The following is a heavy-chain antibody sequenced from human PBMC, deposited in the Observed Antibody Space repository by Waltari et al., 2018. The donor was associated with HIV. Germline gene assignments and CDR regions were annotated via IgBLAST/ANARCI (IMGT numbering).Heavy chain of an antibody. CDR3: ARLRFHSLYYFDS. CDR2: LYYSGTA. Sequence: QLHLQESGPGLVKPSETLSLTCSVSVASISSSSYYWAWIRQPPGKGLEWIGALYYSGTAYYNPSVKSRVSASLDASKNELSLKLTSVTATDTALYYCARLRFHSLYYFDSWGPGILVTVSS. V-gene: IGHV4-39*01. CDR1: VASISSSSYY. J-gene: IGHJ4*02. D-gene: IGHD3-16*01.